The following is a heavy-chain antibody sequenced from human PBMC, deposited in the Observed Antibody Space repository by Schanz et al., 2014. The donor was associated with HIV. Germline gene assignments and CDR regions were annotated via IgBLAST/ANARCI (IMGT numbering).Heavy chain of an antibody. CDR2: ISESGGRT. CDR1: GFTFNNYA. V-gene: IGHV3-23*01. Sequence: EVQLLQSGGGLVQPGGSLRLSCAASGFTFNNYAVSWVRQAPGKGLEWVSSISESGGRTYYADSVNGRFTISRDNSKNTLYLQMTTLRIDDTAVYYCAKPEYDSRGNSQSHFDYWGQGTLVTVSS. J-gene: IGHJ4*02. D-gene: IGHD3-22*01. CDR3: AKPEYDSRGNSQSHFDY.